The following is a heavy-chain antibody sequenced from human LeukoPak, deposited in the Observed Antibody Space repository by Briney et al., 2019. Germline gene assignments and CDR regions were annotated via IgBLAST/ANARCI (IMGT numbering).Heavy chain of an antibody. CDR1: GFTFSSYW. D-gene: IGHD3-22*01. J-gene: IGHJ4*02. V-gene: IGHV3-7*01. CDR3: ARLPFRQWLDY. Sequence: PGGSLRLSCAASGFTFSSYWMSWVRQAPGKGLEWVANMKQDGSEKYYVDSVKGRFTTSRDNAKNSLYLQMNSLRAEDTAVYYCARLPFRQWLDYWGQGTLVTVSS. CDR2: MKQDGSEK.